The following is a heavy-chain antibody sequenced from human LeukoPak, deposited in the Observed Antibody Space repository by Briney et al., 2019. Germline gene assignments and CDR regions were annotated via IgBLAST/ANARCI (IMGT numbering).Heavy chain of an antibody. CDR3: ASRRGSTGFFDH. Sequence: SETLSLTCSVSGDSITTTTYFWGWVRQTPGKGLEWVGSVFFGGSTYYNPSLKSRVTVSVDTSKSQFSLRLTSVTAADTALYYCASRRGSTGFFDHWGQGTLVAVSS. CDR1: GDSITTTTYF. CDR2: VFFGGST. D-gene: IGHD1-26*01. J-gene: IGHJ4*02. V-gene: IGHV4-39*01.